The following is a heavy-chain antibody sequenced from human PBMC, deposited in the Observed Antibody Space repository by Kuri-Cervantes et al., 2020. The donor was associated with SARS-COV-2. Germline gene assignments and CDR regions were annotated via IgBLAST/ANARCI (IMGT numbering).Heavy chain of an antibody. CDR1: GGTFSSYA. CDR2: IIPILGIA. Sequence: SVKVSCKASGGTFSSYAISWVRQAPGQGPEWMGGIIPILGIANYAQKFQGRVTITADKSTSTAYMELSSLRSEDTAVYYCARAFGSSGYPDWGQGTLVTVSS. CDR3: ARAFGSSGYPD. V-gene: IGHV1-69*10. D-gene: IGHD3-22*01. J-gene: IGHJ4*02.